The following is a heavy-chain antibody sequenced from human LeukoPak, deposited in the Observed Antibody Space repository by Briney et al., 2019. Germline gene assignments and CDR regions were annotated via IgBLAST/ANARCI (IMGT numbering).Heavy chain of an antibody. CDR3: ARCKLGVRYFDWLTMDV. Sequence: ASVKVSCKASGYTFTGYYMHWVRQAPGQGLEWMGIINPSGGSTSYAQKFQGRVTMTRDTSTSTVYMELSSLRSADTAVYYCARCKLGVRYFDWLTMDVWGKGTTVTVSS. CDR1: GYTFTGYY. V-gene: IGHV1-46*01. D-gene: IGHD3-9*01. CDR2: INPSGGST. J-gene: IGHJ6*03.